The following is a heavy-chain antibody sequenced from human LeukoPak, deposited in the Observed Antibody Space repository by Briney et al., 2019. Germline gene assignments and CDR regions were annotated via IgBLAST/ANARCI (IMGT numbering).Heavy chain of an antibody. CDR3: TTHPTGSYFGPVFFDH. V-gene: IGHV3-30*02. J-gene: IGHJ4*02. CDR2: IRYDGSNK. Sequence: GGSLRLSCAASGFTFSSYGMHWVRQAPGKGLEWVAFIRYDGSNKYYADSVKGRFTISRDNSKNTLYLQMNSLKNEDTAVYYCTTHPTGSYFGPVFFDHWGQGALVTVSS. D-gene: IGHD1-26*01. CDR1: GFTFSSYG.